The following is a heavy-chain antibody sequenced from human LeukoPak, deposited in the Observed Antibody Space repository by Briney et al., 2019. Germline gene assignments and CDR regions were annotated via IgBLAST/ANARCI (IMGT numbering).Heavy chain of an antibody. J-gene: IGHJ4*02. V-gene: IGHV4-34*01. Sequence: SETLSLTCAVEGGAFNDYYWSWVRQSPEKGLEWIAEINQGGSTIYNPSLKNRVTMSIDTTRKHFSLQLASLTAADTAVYFCARRGVWIQWNFEYWGQGVLVTVSS. CDR2: INQGGST. D-gene: IGHD3-10*01. CDR3: ARRGVWIQWNFEY. CDR1: GGAFNDYY.